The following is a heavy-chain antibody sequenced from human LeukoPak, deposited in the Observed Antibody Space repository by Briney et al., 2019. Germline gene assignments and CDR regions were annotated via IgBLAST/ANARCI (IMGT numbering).Heavy chain of an antibody. CDR3: ARERPSIVRGVQTPFDY. CDR2: VYHSGDT. D-gene: IGHD3-10*01. Sequence: TSSETLSLTCVVSAFSVTSSYYWGWIPQSPGKGLEWIGSVYHSGDTYYNPSLEGRVAMSVDTSKNQLSLKLSSVAAADTAVYYCARERPSIVRGVQTPFDYWGQGTLVTVSS. CDR1: AFSVTSSYY. V-gene: IGHV4-38-2*02. J-gene: IGHJ4*02.